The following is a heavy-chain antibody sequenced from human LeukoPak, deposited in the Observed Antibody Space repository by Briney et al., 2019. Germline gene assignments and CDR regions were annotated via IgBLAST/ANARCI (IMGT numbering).Heavy chain of an antibody. V-gene: IGHV4-59*01. CDR1: GVSISSFY. D-gene: IGHD3-9*01. CDR2: IYNSGST. J-gene: IGHJ3*02. CDR3: ARTNYDILTGSPNDGFDI. Sequence: SETLSLTCTVSGVSISSFYWSWIRQPPGKGLEWIGYIYNSGSTNYNASLKSRVTISVDTSKNQFSLKLSSVTAADTAVYYCARTNYDILTGSPNDGFDIWGQGTMVTVSS.